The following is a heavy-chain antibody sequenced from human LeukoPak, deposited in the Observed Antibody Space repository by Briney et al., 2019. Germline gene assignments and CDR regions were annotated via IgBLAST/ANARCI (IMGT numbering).Heavy chain of an antibody. Sequence: SETLSLTCTVSGGSISSYYWSWIRQPPGKGLEWIGYIYYSGSTNYNPSLKSRVTISVDTSKNQFSLKLSSVTAADTAVYYCARGERITISGVVTKYNWFDPWGQGTLVTVSS. D-gene: IGHD3-3*01. V-gene: IGHV4-59*01. CDR1: GGSISSYY. CDR2: IYYSGST. J-gene: IGHJ5*02. CDR3: ARGERITISGVVTKYNWFDP.